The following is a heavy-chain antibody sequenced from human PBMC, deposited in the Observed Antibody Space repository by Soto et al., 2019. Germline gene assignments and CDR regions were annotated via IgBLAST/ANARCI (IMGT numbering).Heavy chain of an antibody. CDR3: ARGPYSSSWYWFDP. CDR1: GGSISSGGYY. J-gene: IGHJ5*02. Sequence: ASETLSLTCTVSGGSISSGGYYWSWIRQHPGKGLEWIGYIYYSGSTYYNPSLKSRVTISVDTSKNQFSLKLSSVTAADTAVYYCARGPYSSSWYWFDPRGQGTLVTVSS. CDR2: IYYSGST. D-gene: IGHD6-13*01. V-gene: IGHV4-31*03.